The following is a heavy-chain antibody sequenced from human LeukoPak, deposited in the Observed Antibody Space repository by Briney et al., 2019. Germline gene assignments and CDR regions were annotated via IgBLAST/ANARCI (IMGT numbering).Heavy chain of an antibody. CDR1: GFTFRSHW. CDR3: ARDQVGLSDAFDI. J-gene: IGHJ3*02. D-gene: IGHD1-26*01. CDR2: IKQDGSEK. Sequence: GGSLRLSCAASGFTFRSHWMSWVRQAPGKGLEWVANIKQDGSEKYYVDFVKGRFTIPGDNAKNSLYLQMNSLRAEDTAVYYCARDQVGLSDAFDIWGQGSVVTVSS. V-gene: IGHV3-7*01.